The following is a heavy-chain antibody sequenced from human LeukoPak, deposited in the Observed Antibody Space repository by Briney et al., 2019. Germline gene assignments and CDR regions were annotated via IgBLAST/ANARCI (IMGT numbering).Heavy chain of an antibody. CDR1: GGSISNGNYF. D-gene: IGHD1-1*01. V-gene: IGHV4-61*02. CDR3: ARDRGTWNDDGFDY. J-gene: IGHJ4*02. CDR2: IYISGST. Sequence: SETLSLTCTVSGGSISNGNYFWSWIRQPAGKGLEWIGRIYISGSTNYNPSLKSRVTMSVDTSKNQFSLKLSSVTAADTAVYYCARDRGTWNDDGFDYWGQGTLVTVSS.